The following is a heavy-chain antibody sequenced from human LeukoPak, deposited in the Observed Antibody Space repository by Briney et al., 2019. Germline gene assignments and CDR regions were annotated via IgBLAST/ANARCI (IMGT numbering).Heavy chain of an antibody. CDR2: ISGSGNNA. CDR3: ARDAVQAATPFFFDI. Sequence: GGSLRLSCSPSGFTLASYSMSWVRQAPGKGLQWVSFISGSGNNALYADSVKGRFTISRDNAENSLYLQMNSLRVEDTAVYYCARDAVQAATPFFFDIWGQGALVTVSS. J-gene: IGHJ4*02. D-gene: IGHD2-15*01. CDR1: GFTLASYS. V-gene: IGHV3-48*01.